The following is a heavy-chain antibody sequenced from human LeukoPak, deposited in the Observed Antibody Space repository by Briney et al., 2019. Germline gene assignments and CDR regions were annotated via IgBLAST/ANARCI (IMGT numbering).Heavy chain of an antibody. J-gene: IGHJ6*02. Sequence: SETLSLTCTVSGGSISSSSYYWGWIRQPPGKGLEWIGSIYYSGSTYYNPSLKSRVTISVDTSKNQFSLKLSSVTAADTAVYYCARVLGYCSSTSCYFPHYYYYYGMDVWGQGTTVTVSS. CDR2: IYYSGST. V-gene: IGHV4-39*01. CDR3: ARVLGYCSSTSCYFPHYYYYYGMDV. CDR1: GGSISSSSYY. D-gene: IGHD2-2*03.